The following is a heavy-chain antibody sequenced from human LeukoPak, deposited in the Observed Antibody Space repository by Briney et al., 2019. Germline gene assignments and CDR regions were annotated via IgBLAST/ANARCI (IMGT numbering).Heavy chain of an antibody. CDR3: AAEQQLVGFVY. V-gene: IGHV4-4*07. Sequence: SETLSLTCTVSGGSISSYYWSWIRQPAGKGLEWIGRIYTSGSTNYNPSLKSRVTTSVDTSKNQFSLKLSSVTAADTAVYYCAAEQQLVGFVYWGQGTLVTVSS. J-gene: IGHJ4*02. D-gene: IGHD6-13*01. CDR1: GGSISSYY. CDR2: IYTSGST.